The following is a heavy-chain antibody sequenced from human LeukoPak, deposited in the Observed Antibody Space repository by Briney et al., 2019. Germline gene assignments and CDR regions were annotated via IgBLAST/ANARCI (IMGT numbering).Heavy chain of an antibody. CDR2: ISGSGDST. CDR1: GFSFSNYA. CDR3: AKGGSIVVVPAAEH. Sequence: AGGSLRLSCAASGFSFSNYAMTWVRQAPGKGLEWVSVISGSGDSTYYADSVKGRFTISRDNSKNTLYLQMISLRAEDTAVYYCAKGGSIVVVPAAEHWGQGTLVTVSS. V-gene: IGHV3-23*01. J-gene: IGHJ1*01. D-gene: IGHD2-2*01.